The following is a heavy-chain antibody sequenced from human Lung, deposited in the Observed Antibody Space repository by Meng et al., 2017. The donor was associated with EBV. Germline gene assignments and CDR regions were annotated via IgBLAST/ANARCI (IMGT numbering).Heavy chain of an antibody. Sequence: EVQVMESGGGLVQPGGSLRLSCAASGLTLSSYWVHRVCQAPGKGLVWVSRINPDGSVINYADSVKGRFTISGDNAKNTVYLQMNNLRADDTAVYYCAKDCFGDKDSWGQGTLVTVSS. V-gene: IGHV3-74*01. CDR2: INPDGSVI. CDR3: AKDCFGDKDS. CDR1: GLTLSSYW. J-gene: IGHJ4*02. D-gene: IGHD2-21*01.